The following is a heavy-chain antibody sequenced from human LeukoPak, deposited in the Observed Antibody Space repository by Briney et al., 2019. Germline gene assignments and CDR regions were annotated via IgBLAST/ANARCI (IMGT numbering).Heavy chain of an antibody. CDR3: ARMGRCSGPFQH. D-gene: IGHD6-25*01. V-gene: IGHV4-59*01. Sequence: PSETLSLTCTVSGGSISSYYWSWIRQPPGKGLEWIGYIFYSGSTNYNPSLKSRVTISVDTSKNQFSLKLSSVTAADTAVYYCARMGRCSGPFQHWGQGTLVTVSS. CDR1: GGSISSYY. J-gene: IGHJ1*01. CDR2: IFYSGST.